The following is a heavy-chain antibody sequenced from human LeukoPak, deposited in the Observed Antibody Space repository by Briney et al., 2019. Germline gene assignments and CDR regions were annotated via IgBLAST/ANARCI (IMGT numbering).Heavy chain of an antibody. J-gene: IGHJ4*02. D-gene: IGHD3-10*01. CDR1: GGSFSGYY. CDR2: IKHSGST. CDR3: ARGLFFGLKKKRGARDPSHFDY. Sequence: PSETLSLTCAVYGGSFSGYYWSWLRQPPGKGLEWIGEIKHSGSTNYNPSLKSRVTISVDTSKNQFSLKLSSVTAADTAVYYCARGLFFGLKKKRGARDPSHFDYWGQGTLVTVSS. V-gene: IGHV4-34*01.